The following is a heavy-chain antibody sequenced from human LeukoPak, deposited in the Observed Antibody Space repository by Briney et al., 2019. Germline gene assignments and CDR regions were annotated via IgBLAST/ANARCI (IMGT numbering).Heavy chain of an antibody. D-gene: IGHD3-10*01. CDR2: IYHSGST. CDR3: ARSGSYYYHYVDV. Sequence: SETLSLTCTVSGGSISSYYWSWIRQPPGKGLEWIGAIYHSGSTYYDPSLRSRVAISVDTSKNQFSLRLSSVSAADTAVYYCARSGSYYYHYVDVWGKGTTVTVSS. V-gene: IGHV4-59*08. CDR1: GGSISSYY. J-gene: IGHJ6*03.